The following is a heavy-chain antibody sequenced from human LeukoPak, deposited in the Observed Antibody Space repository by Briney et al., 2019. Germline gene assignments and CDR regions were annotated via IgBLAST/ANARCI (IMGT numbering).Heavy chain of an antibody. CDR3: ARQDYGYFQH. Sequence: GESLQISCKGSGYSFSSYWIGWVRQMPGKGLEWMGIIYPGDSDTRYSPSFRGQVTISADKSTSTAYLQWSSLKASDTAMYYCARQDYGYFQHWGQGTLVTVSS. D-gene: IGHD3-16*01. CDR1: GYSFSSYW. CDR2: IYPGDSDT. J-gene: IGHJ1*01. V-gene: IGHV5-51*01.